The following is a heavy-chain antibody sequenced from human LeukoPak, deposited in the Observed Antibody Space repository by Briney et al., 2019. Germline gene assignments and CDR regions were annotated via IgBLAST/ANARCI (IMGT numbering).Heavy chain of an antibody. CDR2: IRYDGSNK. CDR3: AREFSRHIVVVNAILPPHFDY. V-gene: IGHV3-30*02. D-gene: IGHD2-21*01. Sequence: GGSLRLSCAASGFTFSSYGMHWVRQAPGKGLEWVAFIRYDGSNKYYADSVKGRFTISRDNSKNTLYLQMNSLRAEDTAVYYCAREFSRHIVVVNAILPPHFDYWGQGTLVTVSS. J-gene: IGHJ4*02. CDR1: GFTFSSYG.